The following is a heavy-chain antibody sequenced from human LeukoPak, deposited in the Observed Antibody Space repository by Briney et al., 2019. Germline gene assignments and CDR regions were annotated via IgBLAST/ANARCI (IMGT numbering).Heavy chain of an antibody. D-gene: IGHD3-22*01. Sequence: SAKVSCKASGGTFSSYAISWVRQAPGQGLEWMGGIIPIFGTANYAQKFQGRVTITADESTSTAYMELSSLRSEDTAVYYCAGYYYDSSGYYYGALDIWGQGTMVTVSS. CDR3: AGYYYDSSGYYYGALDI. V-gene: IGHV1-69*13. CDR2: IIPIFGTA. J-gene: IGHJ3*02. CDR1: GGTFSSYA.